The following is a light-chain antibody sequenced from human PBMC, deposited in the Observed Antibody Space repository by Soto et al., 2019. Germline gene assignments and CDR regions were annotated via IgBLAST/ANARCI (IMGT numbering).Light chain of an antibody. V-gene: IGKV3-20*01. CDR3: QQYGSSGT. CDR1: QSVSNNY. J-gene: IGKJ1*01. CDR2: GAS. Sequence: EIVLTQSPGTLSLSPGERATLSCRASQSVSNNYLAWYQQKPGQAPRLLISGASNRATGIPDRFSGSGSGTAFTLTISRPEAEDFAVYYCQQYGSSGTFGQGTKVDIK.